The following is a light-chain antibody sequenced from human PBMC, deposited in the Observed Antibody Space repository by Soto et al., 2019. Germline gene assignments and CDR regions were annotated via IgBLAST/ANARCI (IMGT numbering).Light chain of an antibody. CDR3: TSYTNINTIV. Sequence: QSVLTQPASLSGSPGQSITISCTGTSSDIGAYDYVSWYQQHPGKVPKLIIYEVTNRPSGVSSRFSGSKSGETASLTISGLQAEDEADYYCTSYTNINTIVFGGGTKVTVL. CDR2: EVT. CDR1: SSDIGAYDY. V-gene: IGLV2-14*01. J-gene: IGLJ3*02.